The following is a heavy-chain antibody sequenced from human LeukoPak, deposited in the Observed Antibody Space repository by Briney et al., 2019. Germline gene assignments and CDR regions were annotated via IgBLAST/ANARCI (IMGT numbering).Heavy chain of an antibody. CDR2: IYYSGST. J-gene: IGHJ5*02. CDR1: GGSISSYY. CDR3: ARHKGDP. V-gene: IGHV4-59*01. Sequence: SETLSLTCTVSGGSISSYYWSWTRQPPGKGLEWIGYIYYSGSTNYNPSLKSRVTISVDTSKNQFSLKLSSVTAADTAVYYCARHKGDPWGQGTLVTVSS.